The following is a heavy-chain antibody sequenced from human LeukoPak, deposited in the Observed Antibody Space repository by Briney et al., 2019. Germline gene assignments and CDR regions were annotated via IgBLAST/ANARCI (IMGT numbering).Heavy chain of an antibody. Sequence: SETLSLTCTVSGGPISSYYWSWIRQPPGKGLEWIGYIYYSGSTNYNPSLKSRVTISVDTSKNQFSLKLSSVTAADTAVYYCAREVRYYGDPNDAFDIWGQGTMVTVSS. CDR1: GGPISSYY. D-gene: IGHD4-17*01. CDR3: AREVRYYGDPNDAFDI. CDR2: IYYSGST. V-gene: IGHV4-59*01. J-gene: IGHJ3*02.